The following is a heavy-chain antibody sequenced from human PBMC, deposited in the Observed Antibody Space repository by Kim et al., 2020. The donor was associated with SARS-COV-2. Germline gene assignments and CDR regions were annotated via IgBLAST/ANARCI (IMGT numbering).Heavy chain of an antibody. D-gene: IGHD1-20*01. CDR1: GFTFSSYA. J-gene: IGHJ4*02. Sequence: GGSLRLSCAASGFTFSSYAMHWVRQAPGKGLEWVAVISYDGSNKYYADSVKGRFTISRDNSKNTLYLQMNSLRAEDTAVYYCARVPNWKLNGEFDYWGQG. CDR2: ISYDGSNK. V-gene: IGHV3-30-3*01. CDR3: ARVPNWKLNGEFDY.